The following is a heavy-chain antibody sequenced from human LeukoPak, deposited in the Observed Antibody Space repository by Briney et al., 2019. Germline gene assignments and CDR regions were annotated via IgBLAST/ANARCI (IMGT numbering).Heavy chain of an antibody. CDR2: INHSGST. J-gene: IGHJ4*02. CDR1: GGSFSGYY. D-gene: IGHD4-17*01. V-gene: IGHV4-34*01. Sequence: SETLSLTCAVYGGSFSGYYWSWIRQSPGKGLEWIGEINHSGSTNYNPSLKSRVTISVDTSKNQFSQKVSSVTAADTAVYYCARSYGDYDYYFDYWGQGTLVTVPS. CDR3: ARSYGDYDYYFDY.